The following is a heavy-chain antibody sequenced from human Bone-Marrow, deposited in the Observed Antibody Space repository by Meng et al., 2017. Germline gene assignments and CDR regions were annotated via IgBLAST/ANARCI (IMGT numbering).Heavy chain of an antibody. CDR1: DYTLTSDG. Sequence: VQSGAEVKKPGASVKVSCKVSDYTLTSDGFSWVRQAPGQGLQWMGWINIYNGITSYGRNFQGRVTLTTDTSTSTGYMELRSLTSDDTAVYYCATRGNPYLDRWGQGTLVTVSS. V-gene: IGHV1-18*04. CDR3: ATRGNPYLDR. J-gene: IGHJ4*02. CDR2: INIYNGIT.